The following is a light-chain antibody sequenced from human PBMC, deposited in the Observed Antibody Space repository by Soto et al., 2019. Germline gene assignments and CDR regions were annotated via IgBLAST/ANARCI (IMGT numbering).Light chain of an antibody. CDR1: QSLVFSDGNIY. CDR3: MQGTRWLWT. Sequence: DVVLTQSPLSLPVALGHPASISCRSSQSLVFSDGNIYLNGFHQRPGQSSRRLIYNVSNRDSGVRDRFSGSGSGTDFTLKISRVEAEDVGGYYCMQGTRWLWTFGQGTKVEIK. J-gene: IGKJ1*01. CDR2: NVS. V-gene: IGKV2-30*01.